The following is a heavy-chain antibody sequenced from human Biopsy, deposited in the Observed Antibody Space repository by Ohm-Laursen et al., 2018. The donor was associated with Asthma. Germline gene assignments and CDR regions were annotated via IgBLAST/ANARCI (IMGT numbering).Heavy chain of an antibody. D-gene: IGHD2-15*01. J-gene: IGHJ6*02. V-gene: IGHV7-4-1*02. Sequence: SVKVSCNASGYTFIGCHIHWMRQAPGQGLEWMGRINTNTGNPTYAQGFTGRFVFSLDTSVSTAYLQISSLKADDTAVYYCARGLLGMDVWGQGTTVTVSS. CDR1: GYTFIGCH. CDR3: ARGLLGMDV. CDR2: INTNTGNP.